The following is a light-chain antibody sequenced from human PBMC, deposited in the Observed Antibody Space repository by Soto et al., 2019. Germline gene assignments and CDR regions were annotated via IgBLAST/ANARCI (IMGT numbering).Light chain of an antibody. CDR3: CSYAGNRAFV. CDR1: SSDVGGCIY. CDR2: DVS. V-gene: IGLV2-11*01. J-gene: IGLJ3*02. Sequence: QSALTQPRSVSGSPGQSVTISCTGTSSDVGGCIYVSWYQQYPAKAPKVMIYDVSRRPSGVPDRFSGSKSGNTASLTIAGLQAEDEAVYYRCSYAGNRAFVFGGGTKLTVL.